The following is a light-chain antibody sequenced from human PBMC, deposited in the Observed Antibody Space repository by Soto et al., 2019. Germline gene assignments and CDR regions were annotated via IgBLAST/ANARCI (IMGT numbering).Light chain of an antibody. CDR2: DAS. J-gene: IGKJ2*01. Sequence: DIQMTQSPSTLSASVGDRVTITCRASQSISSWLAWYQQKPGKAPKLLIYDASSLESGVPSRFSGSGSGTEFTPTISSLQPDDFATYYCQQYNSYPYMYTFGQGTKLEIK. CDR1: QSISSW. CDR3: QQYNSYPYMYT. V-gene: IGKV1-5*01.